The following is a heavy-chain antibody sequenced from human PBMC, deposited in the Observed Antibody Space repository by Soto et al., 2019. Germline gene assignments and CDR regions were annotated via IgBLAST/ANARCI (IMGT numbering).Heavy chain of an antibody. CDR2: INSDGSST. J-gene: IGHJ4*02. V-gene: IGHV3-74*01. CDR3: VRTSLVVAAATREDY. D-gene: IGHD2-15*01. CDR1: GFTFSSYW. Sequence: GGSLRLSCAASGFTFSSYWMHWVRQSPGKGLVWVSRINSDGSSTSYADSVKGRFTISRDNAKNTLYLQMNSLRAEDTAVYYCVRTSLVVAAATREDYWGQGTLVTVSS.